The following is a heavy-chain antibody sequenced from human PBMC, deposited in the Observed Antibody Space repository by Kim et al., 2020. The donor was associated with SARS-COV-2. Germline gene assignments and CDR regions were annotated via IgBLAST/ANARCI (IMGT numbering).Heavy chain of an antibody. J-gene: IGHJ5*02. D-gene: IGHD4-17*01. CDR1: ADSISSGAYA. CDR2: VYYGGNT. V-gene: IGHV4-39*01. CDR3: ARQIDYGLAS. Sequence: SETLSLTCTVSADSISSGAYAWGWIRQPPGKALEWIGIVYYGGNTFYSPALKSRVTISLDTSRRQFSLEMSSMTAADTDVYYCARQIDYGLASWGQGTLVTVSS.